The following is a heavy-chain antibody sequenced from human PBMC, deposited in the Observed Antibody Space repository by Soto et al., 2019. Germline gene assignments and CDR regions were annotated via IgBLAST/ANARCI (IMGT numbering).Heavy chain of an antibody. CDR3: ARGEDAFFYYGLDV. CDR1: GGSIAAFY. V-gene: IGHV4-59*01. Sequence: SETLCVRCSVSGGSIAAFYWSWIRRPTGKGLEWIAYIYDTGISGYTPSTSYNPSLKSRVTMSVDTSKSQFSLKLTSVTAADTAVYYCARGEDAFFYYGLDVWGQGITVTVSS. J-gene: IGHJ6*02. CDR2: IYDTGISGYTPST.